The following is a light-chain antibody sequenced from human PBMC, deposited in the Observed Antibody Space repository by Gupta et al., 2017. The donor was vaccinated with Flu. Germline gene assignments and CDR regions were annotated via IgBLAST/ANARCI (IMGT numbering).Light chain of an antibody. CDR1: QDIKTD. CDR3: LQDFNYPWT. V-gene: IGKV1-6*01. J-gene: IGKJ1*01. CDR2: KAS. Sequence: AIQMTQSPSSLSASVGDRVSITCRASQDIKTDLGWYQQKPGKAPKLLIFKASTLQNDVPSRFSGSGSGSDFTLTITSLQPEDFATYYCLQDFNYPWTFGPGTRVEVK.